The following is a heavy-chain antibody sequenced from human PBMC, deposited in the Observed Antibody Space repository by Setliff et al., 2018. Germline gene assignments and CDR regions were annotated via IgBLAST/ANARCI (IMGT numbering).Heavy chain of an antibody. D-gene: IGHD3-22*01. CDR2: MNPNSGNT. Sequence: AASVKVSCKASGYTFINYDINWVRQATGQGLEWMGWMNPNSGNTGYAQKFQGRLTIITDESTNTAFMQLSSLRSDDTAVYYCVREGVDSRSSTDYCYYMDVWGKGTTVTVSS. CDR3: VREGVDSRSSTDYCYYMDV. CDR1: GYTFINYD. J-gene: IGHJ6*03. V-gene: IGHV1-8*01.